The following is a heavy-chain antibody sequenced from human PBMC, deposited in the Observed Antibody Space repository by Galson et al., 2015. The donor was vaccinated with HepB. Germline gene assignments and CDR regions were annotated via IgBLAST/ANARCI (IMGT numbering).Heavy chain of an antibody. J-gene: IGHJ6*02. Sequence: SVKVSCKASGGTFSSYAISWVRQAPGQGLEWMGRIIPILGIANYAQKFQGRVTITADESTSTAYMELSSLRSEDTAVYYCARDKWFGELSHNGMDVWGQGTTVTVSS. D-gene: IGHD3-10*01. CDR3: ARDKWFGELSHNGMDV. CDR1: GGTFSSYA. V-gene: IGHV1-69*04. CDR2: IIPILGIA.